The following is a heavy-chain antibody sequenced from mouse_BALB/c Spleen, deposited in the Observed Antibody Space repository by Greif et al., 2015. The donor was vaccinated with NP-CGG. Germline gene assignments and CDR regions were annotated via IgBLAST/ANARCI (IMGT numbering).Heavy chain of an antibody. V-gene: IGHV5-6-5*01. D-gene: IGHD3-1*01. CDR1: GFTFSSYA. CDR3: ARGGATYAMDY. Sequence: EVKLMESGGGLVKPGGSLKLSCAASGFTFSSYAMSWVRQTPEKRLEWVASTSSGGSTYYPDSVKGRFTISRDNARNILYLQMNSLRSEDTAMYYCARGGATYAMDYWGQGTSVTVSS. CDR2: TSSGGST. J-gene: IGHJ4*01.